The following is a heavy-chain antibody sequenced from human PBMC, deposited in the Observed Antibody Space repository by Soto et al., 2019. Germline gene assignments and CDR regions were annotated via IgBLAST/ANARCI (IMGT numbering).Heavy chain of an antibody. Sequence: GGSLRLSCAASGFTFSSYAMSWVRQAPGKGLEWVSAISGSGGSTYYADSVKGRFTISRDNSKNTLYLQMNSLRAEDTAVYYCAMGRFSGNYPFPFDWWGQGTLVTVSS. CDR3: AMGRFSGNYPFPFDW. CDR1: GFTFSSYA. J-gene: IGHJ4*02. D-gene: IGHD1-26*01. CDR2: ISGSGGST. V-gene: IGHV3-23*01.